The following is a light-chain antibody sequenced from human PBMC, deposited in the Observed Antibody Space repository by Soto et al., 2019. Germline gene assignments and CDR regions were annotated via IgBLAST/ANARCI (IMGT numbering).Light chain of an antibody. J-gene: IGKJ1*01. Sequence: EVEMTQSPGTLSVSAGESATLSCRASLSVSSNVAWYQQKPGQAPRLLIYGASTSATGIPARCSGSGSGTDFTLTISSLQSEDFAVYDCQQYNDRPKTFGQGTKVEIK. CDR3: QQYNDRPKT. CDR1: LSVSSN. CDR2: GAS. V-gene: IGKV3-15*01.